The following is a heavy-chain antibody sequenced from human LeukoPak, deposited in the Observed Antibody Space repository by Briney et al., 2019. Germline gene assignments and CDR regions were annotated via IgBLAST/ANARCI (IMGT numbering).Heavy chain of an antibody. CDR2: ISGSGGST. V-gene: IGHV3-23*01. CDR3: AKDLLYSSGWYGFDY. D-gene: IGHD6-19*01. CDR1: GFTFSSYA. Sequence: GGSLRLSCAASGFTFSSYAMSWVRQAPGKGLEWVSAISGSGGSTYYADSVKGRFTISRDNSKNTLYLRMNSLRAEDTAVYYCAKDLLYSSGWYGFDYWGQGTLVTVSS. J-gene: IGHJ4*02.